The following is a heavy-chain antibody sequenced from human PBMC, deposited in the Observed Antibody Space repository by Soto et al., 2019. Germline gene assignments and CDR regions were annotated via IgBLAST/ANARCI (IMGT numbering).Heavy chain of an antibody. D-gene: IGHD6-19*01. J-gene: IGHJ3*02. CDR1: GFTFSSYG. CDR3: TRLAVPLGAFDI. V-gene: IGHV3-NL1*01. CDR2: IYSGGST. Sequence: QVQLVESGGGVVQPGRSLRLSCAASGFTFSSYGMHWVRQAPGKGLEWVAVIYSGGSTYYADSVKGRFTISRDNSKNTLYLQMNSLRAEDTAVYYCTRLAVPLGAFDIWGQGTMVTVSS.